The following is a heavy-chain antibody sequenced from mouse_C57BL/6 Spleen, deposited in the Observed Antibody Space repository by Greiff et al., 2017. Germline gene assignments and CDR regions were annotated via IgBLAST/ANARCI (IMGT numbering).Heavy chain of an antibody. Sequence: DVKLVESGPGMVKPSQSLSLTCTVTGYSITSGYDWHWIRHFPGNKLEWMGYISYSGSTNYNPSLKSRISITHDTSKNHFFLKLNSVTTEDTATYYCARSPYYYGSSYGYFDVWGTGTTVTVSS. CDR2: ISYSGST. CDR1: GYSITSGYD. V-gene: IGHV3-1*01. CDR3: ARSPYYYGSSYGYFDV. D-gene: IGHD1-1*01. J-gene: IGHJ1*03.